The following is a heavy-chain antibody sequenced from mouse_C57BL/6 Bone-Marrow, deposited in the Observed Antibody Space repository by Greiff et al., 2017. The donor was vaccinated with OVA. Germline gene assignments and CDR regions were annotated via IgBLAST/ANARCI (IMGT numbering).Heavy chain of an antibody. J-gene: IGHJ4*01. Sequence: VKLQESGAELVRPGTSVKVSCKASGYAFTNYLIEWVKQRPGPGLEWIGVINPGSGGTNYNEKFKGKATLTADKSSSTAYMQLSSLTSEDSAVYFCARSHYAMDYWGQGTSVTVSS. CDR2: INPGSGGT. CDR1: GYAFTNYL. CDR3: ARSHYAMDY. V-gene: IGHV1-54*01.